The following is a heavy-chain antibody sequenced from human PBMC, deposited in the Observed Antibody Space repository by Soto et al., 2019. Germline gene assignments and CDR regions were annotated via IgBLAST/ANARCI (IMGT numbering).Heavy chain of an antibody. V-gene: IGHV3-23*01. CDR1: GFSFSSYT. D-gene: IGHD3-22*01. J-gene: IGHJ4*02. Sequence: GSLRLSCAASGFSFSSYTMNWVRQAPGKGLEWVSSINNNSGRKYYADSVKGRFTISRDNSKNTLFLQMNCLKAEDTAVYFCAKDGDYEYFDYWGQGTQVTVSS. CDR2: INNNSGRK. CDR3: AKDGDYEYFDY.